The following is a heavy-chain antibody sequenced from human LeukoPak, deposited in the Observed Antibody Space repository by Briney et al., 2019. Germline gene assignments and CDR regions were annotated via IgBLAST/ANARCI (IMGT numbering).Heavy chain of an antibody. Sequence: SQTLPLTCTVSGGSISSGDYYWSWIRQPPGKGLEWIGYIYYSGSTYYNPSLKSRVTISVDTSKNQFSLKLSSVTAADTAVYYCARGTLEWLLRYYYYGMDVWGQGTTVTVSS. CDR2: IYYSGST. V-gene: IGHV4-30-4*01. CDR1: GGSISSGDYY. J-gene: IGHJ6*02. D-gene: IGHD3-3*01. CDR3: ARGTLEWLLRYYYYGMDV.